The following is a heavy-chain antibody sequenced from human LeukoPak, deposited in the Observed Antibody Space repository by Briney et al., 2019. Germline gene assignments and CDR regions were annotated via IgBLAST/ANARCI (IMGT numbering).Heavy chain of an antibody. V-gene: IGHV1-69*05. CDR2: IIPIFGTA. Sequence: SSVKVSCKASGGTFSSYAISWVRQAPGQGLEWMGRIIPIFGTANYAQKFQGRVTITTDESTSTAYMELSSLRSEDTAVYYCARVIFGDSNAIDYWGQGTLVTVSS. CDR1: GGTFSSYA. CDR3: ARVIFGDSNAIDY. D-gene: IGHD3-3*01. J-gene: IGHJ4*02.